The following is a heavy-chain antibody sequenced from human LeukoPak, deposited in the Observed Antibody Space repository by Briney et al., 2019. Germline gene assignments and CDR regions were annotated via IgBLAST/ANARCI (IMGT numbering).Heavy chain of an antibody. CDR2: IYYSGST. V-gene: IGHV4-59*01. Sequence: SSETLSLTCTVSGGSISSYYWSWIRQPPGKGLEWIGYIYYSGSTNYNPSLKSRVTISVDTSKNQFSLKLSSVTAADTAVYYCARGIAAAGWEDWGQGTLVTVSS. CDR3: ARGIAAAGWED. CDR1: GGSISSYY. D-gene: IGHD6-13*01. J-gene: IGHJ4*02.